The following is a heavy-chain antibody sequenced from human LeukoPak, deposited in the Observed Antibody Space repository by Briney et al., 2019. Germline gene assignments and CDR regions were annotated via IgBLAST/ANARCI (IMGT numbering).Heavy chain of an antibody. V-gene: IGHV4-39*01. CDR1: GGSISSSSSY. J-gene: IGHJ3*02. CDR2: IYYSGST. CDR3: ARGLGYGSGSYYLGFDI. D-gene: IGHD3-10*01. Sequence: PSETLSLTCTVFGGSISSSSSYWGWIRQPPGKGLEWIGSIYYSGSTYYNPSLKSRVTISVGTSKNQFSLKLSSVSAADTAVYYCARGLGYGSGSYYLGFDIWGQGTMVTVSS.